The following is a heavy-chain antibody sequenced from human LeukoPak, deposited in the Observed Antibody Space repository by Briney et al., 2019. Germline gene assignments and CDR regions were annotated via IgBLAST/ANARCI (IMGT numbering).Heavy chain of an antibody. J-gene: IGHJ4*02. CDR2: IYYSGST. D-gene: IGHD2-21*01. V-gene: IGHV4-59*01. CDR3: ARDRSGICGGDCSYSCFDY. CDR1: GGSISSYY. Sequence: SETLSLTCTVSGGSISSYYWSWIRQPPGKGLEWIGYIYYSGSTNYNPSLKSRVTISVDTSKNQFSLKLSSVTAADTAVYYCARDRSGICGGDCSYSCFDYWGQGTLVTVSS.